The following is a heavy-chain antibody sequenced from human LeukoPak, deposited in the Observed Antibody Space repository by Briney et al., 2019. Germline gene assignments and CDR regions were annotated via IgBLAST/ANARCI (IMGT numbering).Heavy chain of an antibody. CDR2: IRGDGSDK. Sequence: GGSLRLSCAASGFNFGSYCMNWARQAPGKGLEWVANIRGDGSDKVYVGSVRGRFTISRDNADNSLYLQMNSLSVDDTAVYYCARGLNSAIDFWGQGTLVTVSS. CDR3: ARGLNSAIDF. CDR1: GFNFGSYC. V-gene: IGHV3-7*04. J-gene: IGHJ4*02.